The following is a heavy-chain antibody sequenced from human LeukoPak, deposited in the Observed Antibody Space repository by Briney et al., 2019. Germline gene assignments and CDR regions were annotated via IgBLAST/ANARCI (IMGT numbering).Heavy chain of an antibody. V-gene: IGHV3-48*01. J-gene: IGHJ4*02. D-gene: IGHD6-19*01. CDR3: AKDREQWLVWGVYFDY. CDR1: GFTFSSYS. CDR2: ISSSSSTI. Sequence: PGGSLRLSCAASGFTFSSYSMNWVRQAPGKGLEWVSYISSSSSTIYYADSVKGRFTISRDNAKNSLYLQMNSLRAEDTAVYYCAKDREQWLVWGVYFDYWGQGTLVTVSS.